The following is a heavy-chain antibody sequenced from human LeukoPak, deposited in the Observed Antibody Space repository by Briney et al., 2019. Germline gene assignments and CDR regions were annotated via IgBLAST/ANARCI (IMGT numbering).Heavy chain of an antibody. J-gene: IGHJ6*04. CDR2: IKKDGSEK. CDR1: GFTFSSNW. CDR3: AELGITMIGGV. Sequence: AGSLRLSCAASGFTFSSNWMSWVRQAQGKWLEWVAKIKKDGSEKYYVDSVTGRFTISRDNAKNSLYLQMNSLRAEDTAVYYCAELGITMIGGVWGKGTTVTISS. D-gene: IGHD3-10*02. V-gene: IGHV3-7*01.